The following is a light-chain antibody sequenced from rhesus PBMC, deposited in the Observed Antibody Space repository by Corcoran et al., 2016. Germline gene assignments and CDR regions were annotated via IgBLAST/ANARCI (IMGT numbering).Light chain of an antibody. J-gene: IGKJ4*01. V-gene: IGKV2-104*01. CDR2: EVS. CDR1: QSLLDSEDGNTY. Sequence: DIVMTHTPLSLPVTLGEPASISCRSSQSLLDSEDGNTYLEWYLQKPGQSPQLLIYEVSNRASGVPDRVSGSGSDTDFTLKISRVEAEDVGVYYCMQALEFPLTFGGGTKVELK. CDR3: MQALEFPLT.